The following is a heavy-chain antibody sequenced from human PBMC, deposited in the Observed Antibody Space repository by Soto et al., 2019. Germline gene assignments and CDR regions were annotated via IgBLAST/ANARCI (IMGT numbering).Heavy chain of an antibody. D-gene: IGHD6-13*01. CDR3: ARHAVRSSSWSDAFDI. CDR2: IYPGDSDT. V-gene: IGHV5-51*01. J-gene: IGHJ3*02. Sequence: GESLKISCEAFGYRFTSHWIGWVRQMPGKGLEWMGRIYPGDSDTRYSPSFQGQVTISADTSISTAYLQWSSLKASDTAMYYCARHAVRSSSWSDAFDIWGQGTMVTVSS. CDR1: GYRFTSHW.